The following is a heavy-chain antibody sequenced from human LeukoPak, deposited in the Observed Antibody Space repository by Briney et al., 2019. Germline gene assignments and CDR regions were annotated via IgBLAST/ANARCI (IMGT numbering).Heavy chain of an antibody. CDR1: GFTFSNAW. CDR3: ARGVGSNQGGSGWYSRTYWYFDL. CDR2: INHSGST. Sequence: PGGSLRLSCAASGFTFSNAWMSWVRQPPGKGLEWIGEINHSGSTNDNPSLKSRVTISVDTSKNQFSLKLSSVTAADTAVYYCARGVGSNQGGSGWYSRTYWYFDLWGRGTLVTVSS. D-gene: IGHD6-19*01. V-gene: IGHV4-34*01. J-gene: IGHJ2*01.